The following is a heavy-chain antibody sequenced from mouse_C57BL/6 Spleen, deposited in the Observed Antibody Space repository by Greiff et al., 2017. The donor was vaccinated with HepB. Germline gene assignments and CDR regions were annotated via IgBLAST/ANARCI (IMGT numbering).Heavy chain of an antibody. D-gene: IGHD2-4*01. CDR2: IDPENGDT. Sequence: EVKLVESGAELVRPGASVKLSCTASGFNIKDDYMHWVKQRPEQGLEWIGWIDPENGDTEYASKFQGKATITADTSSNTAYLQLSSLTSEDTAVYYCTTYDYEGRFAYWGQGTLVTVSA. V-gene: IGHV14-4*01. J-gene: IGHJ3*01. CDR1: GFNIKDDY. CDR3: TTYDYEGRFAY.